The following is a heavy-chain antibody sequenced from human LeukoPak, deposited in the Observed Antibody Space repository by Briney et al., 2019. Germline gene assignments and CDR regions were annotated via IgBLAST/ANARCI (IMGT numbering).Heavy chain of an antibody. CDR1: GFTVSSNY. CDR3: AKSSGYWDFGAFDI. Sequence: GGSLRLSCAASGFTVSSNYMSWVRQAPGKGLEWVSVIYSGGSTYYADSVKGRFTISRDNSKNTLYLQINSLRAEDTAVYYCAKSSGYWDFGAFDIWGQGTMVTVSS. J-gene: IGHJ3*02. V-gene: IGHV3-66*01. D-gene: IGHD3-22*01. CDR2: IYSGGST.